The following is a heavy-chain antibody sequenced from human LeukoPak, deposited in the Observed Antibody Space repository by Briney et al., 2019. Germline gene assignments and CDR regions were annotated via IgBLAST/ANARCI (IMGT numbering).Heavy chain of an antibody. Sequence: GGSLRLSCAASGFTFSSYAMHWVRQAPGKGLEWVAVISYDGSNKYYADSVKGRLTISRDNSKNTLYLQMNSLRAEDTAVYYCASVSGSYSTYLDYWGQGTLVTVSS. CDR1: GFTFSSYA. CDR2: ISYDGSNK. J-gene: IGHJ4*02. V-gene: IGHV3-30*04. CDR3: ASVSGSYSTYLDY. D-gene: IGHD1-26*01.